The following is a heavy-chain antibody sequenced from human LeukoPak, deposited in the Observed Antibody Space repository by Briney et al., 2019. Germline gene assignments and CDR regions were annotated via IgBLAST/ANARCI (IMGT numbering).Heavy chain of an antibody. J-gene: IGHJ5*02. CDR2: ISAYNGNT. D-gene: IGHD1-26*01. V-gene: IGHV1-18*01. Sequence: ASVKVSCKASGYTFTSYGISWVRQAPGQGLEWMGWISAYNGNTNYAQKLQGRVTMTTDTSTSTAYMELRSLRSDDTALYHCARQTFSGSYSYNWFDPWGQGTLVTVSS. CDR1: GYTFTSYG. CDR3: ARQTFSGSYSYNWFDP.